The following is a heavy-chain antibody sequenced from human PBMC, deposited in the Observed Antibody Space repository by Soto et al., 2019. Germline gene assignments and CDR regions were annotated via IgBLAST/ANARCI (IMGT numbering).Heavy chain of an antibody. J-gene: IGHJ5*02. CDR3: ARERGRITIFGVVANWFDP. V-gene: IGHV1-18*01. CDR1: GYTFTSYG. CDR2: ISAYNGNT. Sequence: QVQLVQSGAEVKKPGASVKVSCKASGYTFTSYGISWVRQAPGQGLGWMGWISAYNGNTNYAQKLQGRVTMTTDTSTSTAYMELRSLRSDDTAVYYCARERGRITIFGVVANWFDPWGQGTLVTVSS. D-gene: IGHD3-3*01.